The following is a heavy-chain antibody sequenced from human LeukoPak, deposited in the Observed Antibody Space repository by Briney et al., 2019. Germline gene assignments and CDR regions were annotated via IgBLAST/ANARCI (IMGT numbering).Heavy chain of an antibody. CDR1: GFTFMNAW. CDR3: TADYGLDS. D-gene: IGHD4-17*01. Sequence: GGSLRLSCTASGFTFMNAWMTWVRQAPGKGLEWVGRIKSKTSGGTTDYAAPVNGRFTISRDGSKNTLYLQMNSLKSEDTAVYYCTADYGLDSWGQGNLVIVSS. V-gene: IGHV3-15*01. CDR2: IKSKTSGGTT. J-gene: IGHJ5*01.